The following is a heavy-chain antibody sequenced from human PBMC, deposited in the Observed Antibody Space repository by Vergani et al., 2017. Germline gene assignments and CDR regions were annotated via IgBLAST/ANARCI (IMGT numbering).Heavy chain of an antibody. CDR1: GFTFTNYG. V-gene: IGHV3-30*02. D-gene: IGHD2-15*01. Sequence: QVQLVESGGGVVQPGGSLRLSCAASGFTFTNYGMHWVRQAPGKGLEWVAFTRDDGIVEYYGDSVRGRFTISRDNSKNTLYLQMNRLRPEDTAVYYCATAGAAXCRGASCYDFFEYWGQGTLVTVAS. CDR2: TRDDGIVE. CDR3: ATAGAAXCRGASCYDFFEY. J-gene: IGHJ4*02.